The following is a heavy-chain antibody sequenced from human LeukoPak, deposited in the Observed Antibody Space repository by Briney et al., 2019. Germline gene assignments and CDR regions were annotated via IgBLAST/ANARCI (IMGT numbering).Heavy chain of an antibody. J-gene: IGHJ5*02. CDR2: INTNSGNP. CDR3: ARSFVVVPGAIDWFDP. Sequence: ASVKVSCKASGYTFTNYAMNWVRQAPGQGLKWMGWINTNSGNPAYAQGFTGRFVFSLDTSVSTAYLQISSLRAEDTAVYYCARSFVVVPGAIDWFDPWGQGTLVTVSS. V-gene: IGHV7-4-1*02. D-gene: IGHD2-2*02. CDR1: GYTFTNYA.